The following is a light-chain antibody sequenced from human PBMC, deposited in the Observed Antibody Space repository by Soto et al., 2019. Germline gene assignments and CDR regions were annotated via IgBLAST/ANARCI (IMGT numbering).Light chain of an antibody. V-gene: IGLV2-11*01. J-gene: IGLJ1*01. CDR2: DVS. CDR1: SRDVGGYNY. CDR3: CSYAGSYTYV. Sequence: SVLTQPRSVSGSPGQSVTISCTGTSRDVGGYNYVSWYQQHPGKAPKLMIFDVSKRPSGVPDRFSGSKSANTASLTISGLQAEDEADYYCCSYAGSYTYVFGTGTKVTVL.